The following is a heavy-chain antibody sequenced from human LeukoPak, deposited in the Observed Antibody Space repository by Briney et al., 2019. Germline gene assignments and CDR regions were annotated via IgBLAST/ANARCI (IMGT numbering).Heavy chain of an antibody. Sequence: GGTLRLSCAASGFTFSTYAMSWVRQAPGKGLEWVSAISANGGSTFYADSVKGRFTVSRDSSKDTLYLQMNSLRAEDTAVYFCARKALGYRLAYGDYWGQGTLVTVSS. J-gene: IGHJ4*02. V-gene: IGHV3-23*01. CDR2: ISANGGST. CDR3: ARKALGYRLAYGDY. CDR1: GFTFSTYA. D-gene: IGHD5-12*01.